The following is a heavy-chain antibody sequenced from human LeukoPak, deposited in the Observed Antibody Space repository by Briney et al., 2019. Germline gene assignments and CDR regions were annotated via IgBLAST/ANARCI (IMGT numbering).Heavy chain of an antibody. CDR2: ISSSSSYI. D-gene: IGHD3-3*01. CDR1: GFTFSSYS. V-gene: IGHV3-21*01. Sequence: GGPLRLSCAASGFTFSSYSMNWVRQAPGKGLEWVSSISSSSSYIYYADSVKGRFTISRDNAKNSLYLQMNSLRAEDTAVYYCARDTIFGVVIAYYGMDVWGQGTTVTVSS. J-gene: IGHJ6*02. CDR3: ARDTIFGVVIAYYGMDV.